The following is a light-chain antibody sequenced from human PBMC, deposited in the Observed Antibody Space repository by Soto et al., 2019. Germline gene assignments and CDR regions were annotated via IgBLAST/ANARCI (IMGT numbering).Light chain of an antibody. V-gene: IGKV3-11*01. CDR2: DAS. Sequence: EIVLTQSPATLSLSPGERATLSYRASQSVSSYLAWYQQKPGQAPRLLIYDASNRATGIPARFSGSGSGTDFTLTISSLEPEDFAVYYCQQRSNWPPDYTFGQGTKLEIK. CDR3: QQRSNWPPDYT. J-gene: IGKJ2*01. CDR1: QSVSSY.